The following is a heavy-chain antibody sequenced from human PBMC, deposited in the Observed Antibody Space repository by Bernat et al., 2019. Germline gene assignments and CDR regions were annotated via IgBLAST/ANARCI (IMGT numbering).Heavy chain of an antibody. Sequence: QVQLVESGGGVVQPGRSLRLSCAASGFTFSSYAMHWVRQAPGKGLEWVAVISYDGSNKYYADSVKGRFTISRDNSKNTLYLQMNSLRAEDTAVYYCARGGNWGFDYWGQGTLVTVSS. J-gene: IGHJ4*02. V-gene: IGHV3-30-3*01. D-gene: IGHD7-27*01. CDR2: ISYDGSNK. CDR1: GFTFSSYA. CDR3: ARGGNWGFDY.